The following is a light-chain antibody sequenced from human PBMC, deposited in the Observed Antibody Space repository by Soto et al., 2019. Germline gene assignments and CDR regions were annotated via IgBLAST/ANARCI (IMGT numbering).Light chain of an antibody. CDR2: AAS. J-gene: IGKJ4*01. CDR1: QSISSY. V-gene: IGKV1-39*01. Sequence: DIQMTQSPSSLSASVGDRVTITCRASQSISSYLNWYQQKPGKAPKLLIYAASSLQRGVPSRFRGSGSGTDFTLTISSLQPEDFATYYCQQSSSTPLTFGGGTKVEIK. CDR3: QQSSSTPLT.